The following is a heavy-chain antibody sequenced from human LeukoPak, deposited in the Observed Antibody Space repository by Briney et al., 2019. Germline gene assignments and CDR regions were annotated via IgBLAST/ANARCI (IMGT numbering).Heavy chain of an antibody. CDR2: TSSSSSYI. CDR1: GFTFSSYS. D-gene: IGHD3-22*01. CDR3: ARSGYDSSGYTNWFDP. J-gene: IGHJ5*02. V-gene: IGHV3-21*01. Sequence: PAGSLSLSCAASGFTFSSYSMNWVRQAPGKGLEWFLSTSSSSSYIYYADSVKGRFTISRDTAKNSLYLQMNSLRAEDTAVYYCARSGYDSSGYTNWFDPWGQGTLVTVSS.